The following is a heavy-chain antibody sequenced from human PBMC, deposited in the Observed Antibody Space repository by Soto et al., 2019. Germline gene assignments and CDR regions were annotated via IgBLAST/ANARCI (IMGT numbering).Heavy chain of an antibody. CDR3: ARGRQPDYYSYYGMDV. Sequence: EVQRVETGGGLIQPGGSLRLSCAASGFTVSTNYMSWVRQAPGKGLEWVSVVYAGGSTYYADSVKGRFTISRDNSKNTVYLQMNSLRAEDTAVYYCARGRQPDYYSYYGMDVWGQGTTVTVSS. CDR1: GFTVSTNY. CDR2: VYAGGST. J-gene: IGHJ6*02. V-gene: IGHV3-53*02. D-gene: IGHD5-18*01.